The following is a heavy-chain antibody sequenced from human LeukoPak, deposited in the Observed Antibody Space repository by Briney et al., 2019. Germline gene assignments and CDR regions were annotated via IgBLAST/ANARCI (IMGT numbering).Heavy chain of an antibody. Sequence: PGGSLRLSCAASGFTFSSYEMNWVRQAPGKGLEWVSYISSSGSTIYYADSVKGRFTISRDNAKNSLYLQMNSLRAEDTAVYYCARGADDYGDYENAFDIWGQGTMVTVSS. V-gene: IGHV3-48*03. CDR2: ISSSGSTI. J-gene: IGHJ3*02. CDR1: GFTFSSYE. D-gene: IGHD4-17*01. CDR3: ARGADDYGDYENAFDI.